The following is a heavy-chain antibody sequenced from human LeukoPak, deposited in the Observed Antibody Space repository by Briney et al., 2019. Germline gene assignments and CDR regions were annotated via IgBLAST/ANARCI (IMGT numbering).Heavy chain of an antibody. V-gene: IGHV4-59*01. CDR1: GGSINNYF. CDR3: ARGRIYYDSTGYAN. Sequence: SETLSLTCTVSGGSINNYFWTWIRQPPGKGLEWIGYINYSGSTNYNPSLKSRVTISVDTSKNQFSLKLSSVTAADTAVYYCARGRIYYDSTGYANWGQGTLVTVSS. J-gene: IGHJ4*02. D-gene: IGHD3-22*01. CDR2: INYSGST.